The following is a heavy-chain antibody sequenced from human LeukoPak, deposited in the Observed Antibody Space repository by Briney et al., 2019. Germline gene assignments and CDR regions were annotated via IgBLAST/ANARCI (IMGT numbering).Heavy chain of an antibody. Sequence: KTSETLSLTCAISGDSVSSNRAAWKCISRSRSRGLEWLGRTYYRSQRYNDYAVSVKSRRTINPDTSKNQFSLQPNSVPPEDTAVYYCAREGLAQGGSYRARYYFDYWGQGTLVTVSS. CDR2: TYYRSQRYN. CDR1: GDSVSSNRAA. V-gene: IGHV6-1*01. D-gene: IGHD1-26*01. J-gene: IGHJ4*02. CDR3: AREGLAQGGSYRARYYFDY.